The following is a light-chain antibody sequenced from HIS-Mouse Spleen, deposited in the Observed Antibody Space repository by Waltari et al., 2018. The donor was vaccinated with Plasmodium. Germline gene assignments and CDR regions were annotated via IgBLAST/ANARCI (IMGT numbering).Light chain of an antibody. J-gene: IGLJ2*01. CDR1: SSDVGGYNY. CDR3: SSYAGSNNLV. V-gene: IGLV2-8*01. CDR2: EVS. Sequence: QSALTQPPSASGSPGQSVTIYCTGTSSDVGGYNYVPWYQQHPGTAPKPMIYEVSKRPSGVPDRFSGSKSGNTASLTVSGLQAEDEADYYCSSYAGSNNLVFGGGTKLTVL.